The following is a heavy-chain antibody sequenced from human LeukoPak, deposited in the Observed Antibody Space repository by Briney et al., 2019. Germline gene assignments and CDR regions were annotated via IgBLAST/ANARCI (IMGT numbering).Heavy chain of an antibody. Sequence: PSETLSLTCTVSGGSVSSGSYYWSWIRQPPGKGLEWIGYIYYSGSTNYNPSLKSRVTISVDTSKNQLSLKLSSVTAADTAVYYCARWSEWERQIDYWGQGTLVTVSS. CDR2: IYYSGST. J-gene: IGHJ4*02. V-gene: IGHV4-61*01. D-gene: IGHD1-26*01. CDR1: GGSVSSGSYY. CDR3: ARWSEWERQIDY.